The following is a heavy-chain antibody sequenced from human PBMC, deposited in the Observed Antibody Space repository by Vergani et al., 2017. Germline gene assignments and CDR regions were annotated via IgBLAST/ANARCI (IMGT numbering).Heavy chain of an antibody. CDR3: ARGGGYDPAFYYYYGMDV. CDR1: GGSISSGSYY. D-gene: IGHD5-12*01. Sequence: QVQLQESGPGLVKPSQTLSLTCTVSGGSISSGSYYWSWIRQPAGKGLEWIGRIYTSGSTNYNPSLKSRVTISVDTSKNQFSLKLSSVTAADTAVYYCARGGGYDPAFYYYYGMDVWGQGTTVTVSS. V-gene: IGHV4-61*02. J-gene: IGHJ6*02. CDR2: IYTSGST.